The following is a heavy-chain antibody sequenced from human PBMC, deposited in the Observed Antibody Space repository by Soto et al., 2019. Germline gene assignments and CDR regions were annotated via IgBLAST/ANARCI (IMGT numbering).Heavy chain of an antibody. CDR1: GFTFSSYG. J-gene: IGHJ4*02. V-gene: IGHV3-30*18. CDR3: AKDLSWLFGIDY. CDR2: ISYDGSNK. D-gene: IGHD3-16*01. Sequence: GGSLRLSCAASGFTFSSYGMHWVRQAPGKGLEWVAVISYDGSNKYYADSVKGRFTISRDNSKNTLYLQMNSLRAEDTAVYYCAKDLSWLFGIDYWGQGTLVTVSS.